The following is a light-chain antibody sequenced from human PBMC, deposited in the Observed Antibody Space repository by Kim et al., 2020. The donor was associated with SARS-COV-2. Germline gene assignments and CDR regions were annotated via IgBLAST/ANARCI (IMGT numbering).Light chain of an antibody. V-gene: IGLV4-69*02. CDR3: QTWATGIHV. Sequence: ASVRLTCTLSSDHSRYAIAWHQQQPGKGPRYVMKVSSDGSHIRGDGIPERFSGSNSGAERYLTISSLQSEDEADYYCQTWATGIHVFGTGTKVTVL. CDR1: SDHSRYA. J-gene: IGLJ1*01. CDR2: VSSDGSH.